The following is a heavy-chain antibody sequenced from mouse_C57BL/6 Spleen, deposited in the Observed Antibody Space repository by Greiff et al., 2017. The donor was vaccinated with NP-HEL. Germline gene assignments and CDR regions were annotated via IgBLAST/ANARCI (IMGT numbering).Heavy chain of an antibody. D-gene: IGHD1-1*02. CDR2: IDPETGGT. CDR3: TPVATTGYFDV. Sequence: VQLQQSGAELVRPGASVTLSCKASGYTFTDYEMHWVKQTPVHGLEWIGAIDPETGGTAYNQKFKGKAILTADKSSSTAYMELRSLTSEDSAVYYCTPVATTGYFDVWGTGTTVTVSS. CDR1: GYTFTDYE. V-gene: IGHV1-15*01. J-gene: IGHJ1*03.